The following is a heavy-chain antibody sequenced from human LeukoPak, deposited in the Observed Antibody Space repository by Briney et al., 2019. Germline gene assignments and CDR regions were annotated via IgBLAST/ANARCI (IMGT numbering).Heavy chain of an antibody. CDR3: AKDSSSWYGSPGY. CDR2: ISCDGSNK. D-gene: IGHD6-13*01. J-gene: IGHJ4*02. V-gene: IGHV3-30-3*01. CDR1: GFTFSSYA. Sequence: PGGSLRLSCAASGFTFSSYAMHWVRQAPGKGLEWVAVISCDGSNKYYADSVKGRFTISRDNSKNTLYLQMNSLRAEDTAVYCCAKDSSSWYGSPGYWGQGTLVTVSS.